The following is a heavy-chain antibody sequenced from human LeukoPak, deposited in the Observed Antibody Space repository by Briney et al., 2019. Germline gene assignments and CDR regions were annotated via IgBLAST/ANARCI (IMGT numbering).Heavy chain of an antibody. CDR2: ISYDGSDK. CDR3: AKDIRNDRFGGPGKY. CDR1: GFTFSTYA. J-gene: IGHJ4*02. V-gene: IGHV3-30*18. D-gene: IGHD3-10*01. Sequence: PGRSLRLSCVVSGFTFSTYAMHWVRQAPGKGLGWVAIISYDGSDKYYADSVKGRFTISRDNSKNTLYLQMNSLRAEDTAVYYCAKDIRNDRFGGPGKYWGQGTLVTVSS.